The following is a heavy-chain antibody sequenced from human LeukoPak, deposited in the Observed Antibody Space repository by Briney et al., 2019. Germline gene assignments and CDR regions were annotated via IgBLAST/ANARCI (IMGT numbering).Heavy chain of an antibody. Sequence: PSETLSLTXAVSGYSISSGYYWGWIRQPPGKGLECIGSIYHSGSTYYNPSLKSRVTISVDTSKNQFSLKLSSVTAADTAVYYCARQRLMHYDFFDYWGQGTLVTVSS. V-gene: IGHV4-38-2*01. D-gene: IGHD3-3*01. CDR1: GYSISSGYY. CDR2: IYHSGST. CDR3: ARQRLMHYDFFDY. J-gene: IGHJ4*02.